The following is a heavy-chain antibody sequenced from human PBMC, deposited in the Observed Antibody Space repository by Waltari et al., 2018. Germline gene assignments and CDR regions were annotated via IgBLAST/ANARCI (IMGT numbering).Heavy chain of an antibody. V-gene: IGHV3-21*01. D-gene: IGHD3-3*02. Sequence: EVQLVESGGGLVKPGGSLRLSCAASGFTFSSHSMNWVRQAPGKGREWVSSISSSSNYIYYADSVKGRFTISRDNAKNSLYLQMNSLRADDTAVYYCARDSSILDYWGQGTLVTVSS. CDR2: ISSSSNYI. CDR3: ARDSSILDY. CDR1: GFTFSSHS. J-gene: IGHJ4*02.